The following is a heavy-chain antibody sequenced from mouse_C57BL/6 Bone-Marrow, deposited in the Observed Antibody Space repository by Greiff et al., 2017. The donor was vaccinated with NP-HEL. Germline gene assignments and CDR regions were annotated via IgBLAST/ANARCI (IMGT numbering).Heavy chain of an antibody. CDR2: IYPGSGSP. D-gene: IGHD1-1*01. CDR3: ASGLLRYFAY. CDR1: GYTFTSYW. V-gene: IGHV1-55*01. J-gene: IGHJ3*01. Sequence: QVQLQQPGAELVKPGASVKMSCKASGYTFTSYWLTWVKQRPGQGLEWIGDIYPGSGSPNYNEQFKCQATLTVDTSSGTACMQLSSLTSEDAAVYYSASGLLRYFAYWGQGTLVTVSA.